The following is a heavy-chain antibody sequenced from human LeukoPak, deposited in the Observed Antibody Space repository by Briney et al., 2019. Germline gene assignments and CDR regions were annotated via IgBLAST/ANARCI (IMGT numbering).Heavy chain of an antibody. CDR2: ISAYNGNT. J-gene: IGHJ3*02. CDR1: GYTFTSYA. D-gene: IGHD6-13*01. CDR3: ARGLAAGWDGAFDI. V-gene: IGHV1-18*01. Sequence: ASVKVSCKASGYTFTSYAMNGVRQAPGQGLEWMGWISAYNGNTNFAQKLQGRVTMTTDTSTSTAYMELRSLRSDDTAVYYCARGLAAGWDGAFDIWGQGTMVTVSS.